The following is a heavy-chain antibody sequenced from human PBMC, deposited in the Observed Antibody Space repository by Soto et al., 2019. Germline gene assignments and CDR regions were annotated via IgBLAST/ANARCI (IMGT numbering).Heavy chain of an antibody. CDR1: GFTFSSYG. CDR2: IWYDGSNK. CDR3: AREFSDSGYDYLAWFDP. J-gene: IGHJ5*02. Sequence: ESGGGVVQPGRSLRLSCAASGFTFSSYGMHWVHQAPGKGLEWVAVIWYDGSNKYYADSVKGRFTISRDNSKNTLYLQMNSLRAEDTAVYYCAREFSDSGYDYLAWFDPWGQGTLVTVSS. V-gene: IGHV3-33*01. D-gene: IGHD5-12*01.